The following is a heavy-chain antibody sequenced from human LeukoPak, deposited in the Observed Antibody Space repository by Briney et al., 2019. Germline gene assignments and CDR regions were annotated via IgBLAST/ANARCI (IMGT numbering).Heavy chain of an antibody. J-gene: IGHJ4*02. Sequence: ASVKVSCKVSGYTLTELSMHWVRQAPGKGLEWMGGFDPEDGETIYAQKFQGRVTMTEDTSTDTAYMELSSLRSEDTAVYYCATDMGDYGGNRLFDYWGQGTLVTVSS. CDR1: GYTLTELS. D-gene: IGHD4-23*01. CDR3: ATDMGDYGGNRLFDY. CDR2: FDPEDGET. V-gene: IGHV1-24*01.